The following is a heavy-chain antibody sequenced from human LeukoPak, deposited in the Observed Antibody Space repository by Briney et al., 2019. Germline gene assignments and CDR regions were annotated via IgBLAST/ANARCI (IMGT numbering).Heavy chain of an antibody. CDR1: GFTFSSYW. Sequence: HPGGSLRLSCAASGFTFSSYWMSWVRQAPGKGLEWVANIKQDGSEKYYVDSVKGRFTISRDNAKNSLYLQMNSLRAEDTAVYYCARDGFVNPNDAFDIWGQGTMVTVSS. CDR2: IKQDGSEK. D-gene: IGHD3-16*02. CDR3: ARDGFVNPNDAFDI. J-gene: IGHJ3*02. V-gene: IGHV3-7*01.